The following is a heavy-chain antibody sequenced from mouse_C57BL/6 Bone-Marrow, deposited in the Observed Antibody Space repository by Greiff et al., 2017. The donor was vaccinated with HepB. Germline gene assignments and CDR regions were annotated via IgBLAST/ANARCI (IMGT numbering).Heavy chain of an antibody. CDR1: GYTFTSYG. D-gene: IGHD2-4*01. Sequence: VQLQQSGAELARPGASVKLSCKASGYTFTSYGISWVKQRTGQGLEWIGEIYPRSGNTYYNEQFKGKATLTADKSSSTAYMELRSLTSEDSAVYFCARAPIYYDYDGYWGQGTTLTVSS. CDR2: IYPRSGNT. CDR3: ARAPIYYDYDGY. V-gene: IGHV1-81*01. J-gene: IGHJ2*01.